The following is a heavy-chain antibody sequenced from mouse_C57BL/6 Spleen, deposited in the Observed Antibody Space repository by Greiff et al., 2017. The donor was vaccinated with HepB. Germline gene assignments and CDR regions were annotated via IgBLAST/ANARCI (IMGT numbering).Heavy chain of an antibody. Sequence: EVQLQQSGAELVRPGASVKLSCTASGFNIKDDYMHWVKQRPEQGLEWIGWIDPENGDTEYASKFQGKATITADTSSNTAYLQLSSLTSEDTAVYYCTSELRRGFAYWGQGTLVTVSA. CDR1: GFNIKDDY. J-gene: IGHJ3*01. CDR3: TSELRRGFAY. CDR2: IDPENGDT. V-gene: IGHV14-4*01. D-gene: IGHD1-2*01.